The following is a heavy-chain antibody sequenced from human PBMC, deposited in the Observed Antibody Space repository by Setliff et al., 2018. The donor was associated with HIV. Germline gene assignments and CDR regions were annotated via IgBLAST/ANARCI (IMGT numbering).Heavy chain of an antibody. CDR3: ASRVYYYDSSGYLREEGFDP. CDR1: GGSISNSRYY. CDR2: IYYSGST. Sequence: SETLSLTCTVSGGSISNSRYYWSWIRQPPGKGLEWIGSIYYSGSTYYNPSLKGRVTISVDTSKNQFSLKLSYVTAADAAVYYCASRVYYYDSSGYLREEGFDPWGQGTLVTVSS. D-gene: IGHD3-22*01. V-gene: IGHV4-39*01. J-gene: IGHJ5*02.